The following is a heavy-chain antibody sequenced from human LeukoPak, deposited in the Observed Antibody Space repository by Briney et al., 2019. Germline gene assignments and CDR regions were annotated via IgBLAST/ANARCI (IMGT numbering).Heavy chain of an antibody. D-gene: IGHD3-22*01. Sequence: PSETLSLTCTVSGGSISSSSYYWSWIRQPPGKGLEWIGSVYRTGSTWSDPSLRSRLTMSVDTSKNQLSLKLTDLTAADTAVYYCARHMDSSGFYLYRSFDIWGQGTVVVVSS. CDR2: VYRTGST. V-gene: IGHV4-39*01. J-gene: IGHJ3*02. CDR1: GGSISSSSYY. CDR3: ARHMDSSGFYLYRSFDI.